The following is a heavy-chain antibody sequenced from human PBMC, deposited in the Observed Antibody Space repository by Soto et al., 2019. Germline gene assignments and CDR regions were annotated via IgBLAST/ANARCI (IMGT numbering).Heavy chain of an antibody. J-gene: IGHJ4*02. CDR3: AKIEGGLRLGELSLYQD. V-gene: IGHV3-23*01. D-gene: IGHD3-16*02. CDR1: GFTFRTYA. Sequence: EVQLLESGGDLVQPGGFLRLSCAASGFTFRTYAMSWVRQAPGKGLEWVSSISGSGGATYYADSVKGRFTISRDNSKNTLYLQMNSLKAEDTAVYYCAKIEGGLRLGELSLYQDWGQGTLVTVSS. CDR2: ISGSGGAT.